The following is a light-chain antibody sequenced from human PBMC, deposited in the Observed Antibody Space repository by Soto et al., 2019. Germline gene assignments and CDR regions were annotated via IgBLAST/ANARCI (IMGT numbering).Light chain of an antibody. CDR2: AAS. Sequence: EIVLTQCPGTVSLSPGQRATLSCRASQTVAGSYLAWYQQKLGQAPRLLIYAASSRATGIPDRFSGSGSGTDFTLTISRLEPEDFAVYYCQQYGNSPQTFGQGSKVEIK. CDR3: QQYGNSPQT. J-gene: IGKJ1*01. CDR1: QTVAGSY. V-gene: IGKV3-20*01.